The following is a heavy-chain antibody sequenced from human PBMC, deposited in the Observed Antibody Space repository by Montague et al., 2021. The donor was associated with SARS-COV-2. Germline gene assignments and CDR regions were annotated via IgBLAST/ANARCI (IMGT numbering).Heavy chain of an antibody. V-gene: IGHV4-59*01. D-gene: IGHD4-23*01. J-gene: IGHJ4*02. CDR3: ARPESLRSVAPFDY. Sequence: SETLSLTCTVSGGSISGYYWSWIRQPPGKGLEWIGYIYYIGSTNYNPSLKSRVTISLDTSQNQFSLKLNSVTAANTAVYYCARPESLRSVAPFDYWGQGTLVTVSS. CDR2: IYYIGST. CDR1: GGSISGYY.